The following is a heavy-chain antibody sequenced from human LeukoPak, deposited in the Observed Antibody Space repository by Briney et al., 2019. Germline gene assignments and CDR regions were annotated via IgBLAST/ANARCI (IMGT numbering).Heavy chain of an antibody. CDR3: ARGGYYYDSSGRPASDAFDI. D-gene: IGHD3-22*01. CDR1: GYTFTGYY. CDR2: INPNSGGT. J-gene: IGHJ3*02. Sequence: ASVKVSCKASGYTFTGYYMHWVRQAPGQGLGWMGWINPNSGGTNYAQKFQGRVTMTRDTSISTAYMELSRLRSEDTAVYYCARGGYYYDSSGRPASDAFDIWGQGTMVTVSS. V-gene: IGHV1-2*02.